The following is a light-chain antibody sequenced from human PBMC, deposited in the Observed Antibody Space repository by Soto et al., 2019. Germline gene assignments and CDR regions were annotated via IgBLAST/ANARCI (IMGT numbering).Light chain of an antibody. CDR3: QQYNNWPLT. Sequence: EIVMTQSPATLSVSPGDRATLSRRASQSVSSNLAWYQHKPGQAPRLFIYGASTRATGIPARFSGSGSGTDFTLTISSLQSEDFAVYYCQQYNNWPLTFGGGTKVDIK. V-gene: IGKV3-15*01. CDR2: GAS. J-gene: IGKJ4*01. CDR1: QSVSSN.